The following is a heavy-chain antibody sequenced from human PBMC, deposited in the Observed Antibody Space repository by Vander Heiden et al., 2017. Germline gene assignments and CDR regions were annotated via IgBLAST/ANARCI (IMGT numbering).Heavy chain of an antibody. CDR2: ISGSGGST. CDR3: AALTEFYDFWSGYSSGKAFDI. V-gene: IGHV3-23*01. J-gene: IGHJ3*02. CDR1: GFPFRSLS. D-gene: IGHD3-3*01. Sequence: EVQLLESGGGLVQPGGSLRLSCAYSGFPFRSLSMSWVRQAPGKGLEWVSAISGSGGSTYYADSVKGRFTISRDNSKNTLYLQMNSLRAEDTAVYYCAALTEFYDFWSGYSSGKAFDIWGQGTMVTVSS.